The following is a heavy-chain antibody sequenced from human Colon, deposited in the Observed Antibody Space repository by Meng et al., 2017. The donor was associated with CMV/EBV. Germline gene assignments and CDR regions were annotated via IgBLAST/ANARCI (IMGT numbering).Heavy chain of an antibody. CDR1: GIPIQSHG. J-gene: IGHJ4*02. CDR2: ISHDGGEK. D-gene: IGHD6-25*01. Sequence: GIPIQSHGLYWVRQAPDKGLEWVASISHDGGEKFYADSVKGRFTISRDNSRNEQYLELNNLRDDDTAVYFCATGAGTQAAALGVLDVWGRGTLVTVSS. V-gene: IGHV3-33*07. CDR3: ATGAGTQAAALGVLDV.